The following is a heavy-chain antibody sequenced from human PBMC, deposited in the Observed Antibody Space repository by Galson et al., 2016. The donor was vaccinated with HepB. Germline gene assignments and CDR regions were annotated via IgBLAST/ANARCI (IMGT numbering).Heavy chain of an antibody. V-gene: IGHV2-5*02. CDR3: AHRTVTAVTSPFNY. Sequence: PALVKPTQTLTLTCTFSGFSLSTSGVGVGWIRQPPGKALEWLALIYWDDDKSYRPSLKSRLTITKDTSKNQMVLTVTDMDPVDTATYYCAHRTVTAVTSPFNYWGQGALVTVSS. J-gene: IGHJ4*02. D-gene: IGHD4-17*01. CDR2: IYWDDDK. CDR1: GFSLSTSGVG.